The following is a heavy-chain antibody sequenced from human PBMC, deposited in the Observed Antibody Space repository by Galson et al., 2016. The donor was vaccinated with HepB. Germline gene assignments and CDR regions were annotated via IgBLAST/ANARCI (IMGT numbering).Heavy chain of an antibody. D-gene: IGHD6-13*01. CDR3: ARHAMRATAAGPGYFDF. CDR1: GGSTRSNRYY. Sequence: SETLSLTCYVSGGSTRSNRYYWGWIQQPPGKGLEWIGSIYNSGTTYYSPSLKSRILMSVDTSNNHFSLKLRSVTAPDTAVYYCARHAMRATAAGPGYFDFWGQGKPVTVSS. J-gene: IGHJ4*02. CDR2: IYNSGTT. V-gene: IGHV4-39*01.